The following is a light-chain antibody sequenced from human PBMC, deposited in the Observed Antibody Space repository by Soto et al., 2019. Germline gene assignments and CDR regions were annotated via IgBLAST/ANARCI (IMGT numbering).Light chain of an antibody. CDR3: QKYNSVPFT. CDR1: QGISNY. Sequence: IQMTQFPSSLSASVGDRVTITCRASQGISNYLAWYQQKPGKVPKLLIYAASTLQSGVPSRFSASGSGTYFTLTISSLQPEDVATYYCQKYNSVPFTFAPGTKVDIK. CDR2: AAS. V-gene: IGKV1-27*01. J-gene: IGKJ3*01.